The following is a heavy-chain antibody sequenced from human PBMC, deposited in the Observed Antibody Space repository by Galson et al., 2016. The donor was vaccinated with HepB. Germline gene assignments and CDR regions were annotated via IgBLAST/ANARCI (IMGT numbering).Heavy chain of an antibody. D-gene: IGHD3-3*01. Sequence: SLRLSCAASGFSFSNYWMSWVRQAPGKGLEWVAYIRHDGSETYYVDSVKGRFTTSRDNAEDSVYLQMNNLRAQDTGVYYCARGQGWHYDFWSGHTTAVNDAFDVWGQGTTVIVSS. V-gene: IGHV3-7*01. J-gene: IGHJ3*01. CDR1: GFSFSNYW. CDR3: ARGQGWHYDFWSGHTTAVNDAFDV. CDR2: IRHDGSET.